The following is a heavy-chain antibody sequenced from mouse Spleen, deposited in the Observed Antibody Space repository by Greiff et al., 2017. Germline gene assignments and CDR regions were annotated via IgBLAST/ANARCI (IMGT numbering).Heavy chain of an antibody. CDR3: ARDFYDYDEDYAMDY. Sequence: EVKLMESGGGLVKPGGSLKLSCAASGFTFSDYGMHWVRQAPEKGLEWVAYISSGSSTIYYADTVKGRFTISRDNAKNTLFLQMTSLRSEDTAMYYCARDFYDYDEDYAMDYWGQGTSVTVSS. D-gene: IGHD2-4*01. CDR2: ISSGSSTI. V-gene: IGHV5-17*01. J-gene: IGHJ4*01. CDR1: GFTFSDYG.